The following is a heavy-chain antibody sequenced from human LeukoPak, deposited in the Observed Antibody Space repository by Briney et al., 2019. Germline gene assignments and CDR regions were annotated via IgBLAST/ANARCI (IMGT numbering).Heavy chain of an antibody. V-gene: IGHV3-23*01. CDR1: GFTFSSYA. D-gene: IGHD1-1*01. CDR2: ISGSGGST. J-gene: IGHJ5*02. CDR3: AKDELEYSRTNNWFDP. Sequence: GGSLRLSCAASGFTFSSYAMSWVRQAPGKGLEWVSAISGSGGSTYYADSVKGRFTISRDNSKNTLYLQMNSLRAEDTAVYYCAKDELEYSRTNNWFDPWGQGTLVTVSS.